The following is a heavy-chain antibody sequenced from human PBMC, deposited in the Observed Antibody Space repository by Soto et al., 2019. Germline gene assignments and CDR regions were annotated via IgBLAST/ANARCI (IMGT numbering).Heavy chain of an antibody. CDR3: AREAGSGDYFDY. CDR2: IFYSGST. D-gene: IGHD1-26*01. Sequence: QVQLQESGPGLVKPSQTLSLTCTVSGGSISSTGYFWTWIRQHPGKGLEWIGYIFYSGSTFHNPSLTSRVTISVDTSTNHLSLELSSVTAADTAVYYCAREAGSGDYFDYWGQGTLVTVSS. J-gene: IGHJ4*02. V-gene: IGHV4-31*03. CDR1: GGSISSTGYF.